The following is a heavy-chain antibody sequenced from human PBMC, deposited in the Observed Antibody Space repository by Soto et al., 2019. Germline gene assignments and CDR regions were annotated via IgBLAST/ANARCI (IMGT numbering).Heavy chain of an antibody. CDR3: ARTPFSLTLGTVLHHFDS. V-gene: IGHV4-59*01. J-gene: IGHJ4*02. D-gene: IGHD3-9*01. CDR2: IYYSGTT. CDR1: GASIRSTY. Sequence: QVQLQESGPGLVKPSETLSLTCTVSGASIRSTYWSWIRQSPGKGLEWIGYIYYSGTTNYNPSLKNRVTISVDTSKNQLSLNLTSVTAADTAVYYCARTPFSLTLGTVLHHFDSWGQGTLVTVSS.